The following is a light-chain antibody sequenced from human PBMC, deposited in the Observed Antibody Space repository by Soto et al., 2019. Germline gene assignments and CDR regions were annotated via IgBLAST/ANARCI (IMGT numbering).Light chain of an antibody. J-gene: IGLJ1*01. V-gene: IGLV2-8*01. CDR3: SSYAGRNNYYV. CDR2: EVS. CDR1: SSDVGGYNY. Sequence: QSALTQPPSASGSPGQSVTISCTGTSSDVGGYNYVSWYQQHPGKAPKLMIYEVSKRPSGVPDRFSGSKSGNTASLTVSGLQAEDEANYYCSSYAGRNNYYVFGPGTKVTVL.